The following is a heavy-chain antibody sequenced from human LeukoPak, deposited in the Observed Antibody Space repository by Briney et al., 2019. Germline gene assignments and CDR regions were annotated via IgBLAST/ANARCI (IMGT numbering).Heavy chain of an antibody. CDR2: ISSSSSYI. V-gene: IGHV3-21*01. CDR1: GFTFSSYS. Sequence: GGSLRLSCAASGFTFSSYSMNWVRQAPGKGLEWVSSISSSSSYIYYADSVKGRFTISRDNAKNSLCLQMNSLRAEDTAVYYCARDQADKQTDYWGQGTLVTVSS. CDR3: ARDQADKQTDY. J-gene: IGHJ4*02.